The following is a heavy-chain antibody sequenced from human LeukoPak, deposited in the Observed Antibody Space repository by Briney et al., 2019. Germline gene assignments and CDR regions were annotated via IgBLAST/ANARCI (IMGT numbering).Heavy chain of an antibody. CDR3: ARQPNIVVVDNWFDP. CDR1: GGSITSSGFY. Sequence: SDTLSLTCTVSGGSITSSGFYWGWIRQPPGKGLEWIGNIYYGGSTYYNPSLKSRVTISVDTSKNQFSLKLSSVTAADTAVYYCARQPNIVVVDNWFDPWGQGTLVAVSS. J-gene: IGHJ5*02. D-gene: IGHD2-15*01. CDR2: IYYGGST. V-gene: IGHV4-39*07.